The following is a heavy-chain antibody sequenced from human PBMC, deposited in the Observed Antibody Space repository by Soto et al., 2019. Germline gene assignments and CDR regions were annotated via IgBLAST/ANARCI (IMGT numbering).Heavy chain of an antibody. Sequence: PGGSLRLSCAASGFTFSSYAMSWVRQAPGKGLEWVSAISGSDTSTYYADSVKGRFTISRDNSKNTLYLQMNSLTAEDTAEYYCAKTPRYCSGGSCYGGAFDIWGQGTMVTVSS. V-gene: IGHV3-23*01. CDR3: AKTPRYCSGGSCYGGAFDI. CDR2: ISGSDTST. CDR1: GFTFSSYA. D-gene: IGHD2-15*01. J-gene: IGHJ3*02.